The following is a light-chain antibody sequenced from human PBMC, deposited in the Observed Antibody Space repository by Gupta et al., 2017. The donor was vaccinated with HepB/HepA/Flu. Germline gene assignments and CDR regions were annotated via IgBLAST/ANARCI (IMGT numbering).Light chain of an antibody. V-gene: IGKV3-11*01. J-gene: IGKJ4*01. CDR3: QQHCNWPLS. Sequence: LTQSPATLSLSPGERATLSCRASQTVSTYFAWYQQKPAQAPRLLIYETSNRATGIPARFSGSGSGTDFTLTISSLEAEDFAVYFCQQHCNWPLSFGGGTKVEIK. CDR2: ETS. CDR1: QTVSTY.